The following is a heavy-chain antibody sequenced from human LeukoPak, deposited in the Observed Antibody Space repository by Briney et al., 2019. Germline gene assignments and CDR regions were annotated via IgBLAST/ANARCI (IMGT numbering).Heavy chain of an antibody. J-gene: IGHJ5*01. CDR3: AREGGDS. V-gene: IGHV3-64*01. Sequence: GGSLRPSCVGSGFTFSGFGMRWVRQAPGKGLEHVSAISRNGDSTYYASSVKGRFTISRDDSKNTVYLRMGSLRTEDMGAYYCAREGGDSWGQGTLVTVSS. D-gene: IGHD3-16*01. CDR2: ISRNGDST. CDR1: GFTFSGFG.